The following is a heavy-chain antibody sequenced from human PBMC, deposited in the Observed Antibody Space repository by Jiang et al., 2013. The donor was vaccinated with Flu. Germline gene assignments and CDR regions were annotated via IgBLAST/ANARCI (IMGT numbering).Heavy chain of an antibody. CDR1: GGSISSYY. V-gene: IGHV4-59*08. Sequence: TVSGGSISSYYWSWIRQPPGRDWSGLGISITVGAPNYNPYPSKSRVTISVDTSKNQFSLKLSSVTAADTAVYYCATRLRNWNDDAFDIWGQGTMVTVSS. CDR3: ATRLRNWNDDAFDI. D-gene: IGHD1-1*01. J-gene: IGHJ3*02. CDR2: SITVGAP.